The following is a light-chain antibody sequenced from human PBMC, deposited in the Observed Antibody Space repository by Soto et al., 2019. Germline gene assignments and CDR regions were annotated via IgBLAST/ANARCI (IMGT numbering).Light chain of an antibody. Sequence: EIVLTQSPGTLSLSPGERATVSCRAIQSVSSSYLAWYQQKPGQAPGLLIYGASSRATGTPDRFSGSGSGTDFTLTISSLEPEDFAVYYCQQYGSSRWTFGQGTKV. CDR2: GAS. J-gene: IGKJ1*01. V-gene: IGKV3-20*01. CDR3: QQYGSSRWT. CDR1: QSVSSSY.